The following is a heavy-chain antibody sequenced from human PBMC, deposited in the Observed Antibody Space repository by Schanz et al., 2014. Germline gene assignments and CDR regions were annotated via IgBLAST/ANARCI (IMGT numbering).Heavy chain of an antibody. V-gene: IGHV3-48*01. CDR2: IGSSSTTM. Sequence: EVQLVESGGGLVQPGGSLRLSCAASGFTFFTYNMNWVRQAPGRGLEWISYIGSSSTTMYYADSVKGRFTTSRDNSKNTMYLQMNSLRAEDTAVYYCVKDLQRELLRDDHYYGMDVWGQGTTVTVSS. CDR1: GFTFFTYN. D-gene: IGHD1-26*01. J-gene: IGHJ6*02. CDR3: VKDLQRELLRDDHYYGMDV.